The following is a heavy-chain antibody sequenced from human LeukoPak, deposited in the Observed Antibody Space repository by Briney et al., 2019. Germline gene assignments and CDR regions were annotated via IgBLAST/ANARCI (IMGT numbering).Heavy chain of an antibody. V-gene: IGHV3-30*18. J-gene: IGHJ3*02. CDR3: AKARNSDYRFGFDI. Sequence: GGSLRLSCAASGFTVSSNYMNWVRQAPGKGLEWVAVISYDGSKKYYADSVKGRFTISRDNSKNTLYLQMSSLRAEDTAVYYCAKARNSDYRFGFDIWGQGTMVTVSS. D-gene: IGHD4-11*01. CDR1: GFTVSSNY. CDR2: ISYDGSKK.